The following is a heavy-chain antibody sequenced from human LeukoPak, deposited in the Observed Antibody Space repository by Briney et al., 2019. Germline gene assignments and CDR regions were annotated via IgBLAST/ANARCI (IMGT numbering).Heavy chain of an antibody. CDR1: GFTFSNFA. D-gene: IGHD4-23*01. CDR2: ISGSSGST. CDR3: AKSPAVDAAFDI. J-gene: IGHJ3*02. Sequence: GGSLRLSCAASGFTFSNFAVSWVRQAPGKGLEWVSAISGSSGSTYYADSVKGRFTISRDNSKNTLYLQMNSLRAEDTAVYYCAKSPAVDAAFDIWGQGTMVTVSS. V-gene: IGHV3-23*01.